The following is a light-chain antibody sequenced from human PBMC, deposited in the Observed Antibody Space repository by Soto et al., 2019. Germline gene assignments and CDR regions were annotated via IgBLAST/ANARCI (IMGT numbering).Light chain of an antibody. CDR3: AAWDDSLNALYV. Sequence: QSVLPQPPSASGTPGQRVTISCSGSSSNIGSNTVNWYQQLPGTAPKLLIYSNNQRPSGVPDRFSGSKSGTSASLAISGLQSEDEADYYCAAWDDSLNALYVFGTGTKVTVL. CDR1: SSNIGSNT. V-gene: IGLV1-44*01. J-gene: IGLJ1*01. CDR2: SNN.